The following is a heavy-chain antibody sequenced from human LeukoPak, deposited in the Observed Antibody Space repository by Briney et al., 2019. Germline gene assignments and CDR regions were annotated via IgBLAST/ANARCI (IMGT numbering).Heavy chain of an antibody. CDR3: ERGGSSYRFGEYPYYFDY. D-gene: IGHD3-10*01. J-gene: IGHJ4*02. CDR2: INPNSGGT. Sequence: ASVKVSCKASGYTLTGYYMHWVRQAPGQGLEWMGRINPNSGGTNYAQKFQGRVTMTRDTFISTAYMELSRLRSDDTAVYYCERGGSSYRFGEYPYYFDYWGQGTLVTVSS. CDR1: GYTLTGYY. V-gene: IGHV1-2*06.